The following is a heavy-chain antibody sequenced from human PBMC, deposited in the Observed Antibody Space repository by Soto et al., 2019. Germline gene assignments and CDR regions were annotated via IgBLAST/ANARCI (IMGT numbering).Heavy chain of an antibody. V-gene: IGHV4-59*01. D-gene: IGHD2-15*01. CDR1: GGSISSYY. J-gene: IGHJ5*02. Sequence: TSETLSLTCTVSGGSISSYYWSWIRQPPGKGLEWIGYIYYSGSTNYNPSLKSRVTISVDTSKNQFSLKLSSVTAAGTAVYYCARAYCSGGSCYSAGGFDPWGQGTLVTVSS. CDR2: IYYSGST. CDR3: ARAYCSGGSCYSAGGFDP.